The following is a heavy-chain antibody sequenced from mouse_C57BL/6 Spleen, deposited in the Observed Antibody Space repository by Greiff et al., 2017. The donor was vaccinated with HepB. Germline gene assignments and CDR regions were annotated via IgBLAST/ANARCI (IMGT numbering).Heavy chain of an antibody. V-gene: IGHV14-3*01. Sequence: EVQLQQSVAELVRPGASVKLSCTASGFNIKNTYMHWVKQRPEQGLEWIGRIDPANGNTKYAPKFQGKATITADTSSNTAYLQLSSLTSEDTAIYYCATLYYGNYVWFAYWGQGTLVTVSA. CDR3: ATLYYGNYVWFAY. J-gene: IGHJ3*01. CDR2: IDPANGNT. D-gene: IGHD2-1*01. CDR1: GFNIKNTY.